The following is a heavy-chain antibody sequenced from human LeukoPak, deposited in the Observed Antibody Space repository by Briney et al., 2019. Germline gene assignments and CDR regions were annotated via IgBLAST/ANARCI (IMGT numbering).Heavy chain of an antibody. CDR3: ARVSYYDSSGYYFLSYVDY. CDR2: IYSGGST. V-gene: IGHV3-53*01. Sequence: TGGSLRLSCAASGFTVSSNYMSWVRQAPGKGLEWVSVIYSGGSTYYAGSVRGRFTISRDNSKNTLYLQMNSLGAEDTAVYYCARVSYYDSSGYYFLSYVDYWGQGTLVTVSS. J-gene: IGHJ4*02. D-gene: IGHD3-22*01. CDR1: GFTVSSNY.